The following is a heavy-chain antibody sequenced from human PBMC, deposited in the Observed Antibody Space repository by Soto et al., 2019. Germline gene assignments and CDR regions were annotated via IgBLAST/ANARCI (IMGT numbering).Heavy chain of an antibody. D-gene: IGHD2-15*01. CDR3: ARTVFSRDGGWYPAGAHDY. V-gene: IGHV2-70*11. J-gene: IGHJ4*02. CDR2: IDWDDDK. Sequence: GSGPTLVNPTQTLTRTCTLSGFSLSTSGMCVSWIRQPPGKALGWLARIDWDDDKYYSTSLKTRLTISKDTSKNQVVLTMTNMDPVDTATYYCARTVFSRDGGWYPAGAHDYWGQGTLVTVSS. CDR1: GFSLSTSGMC.